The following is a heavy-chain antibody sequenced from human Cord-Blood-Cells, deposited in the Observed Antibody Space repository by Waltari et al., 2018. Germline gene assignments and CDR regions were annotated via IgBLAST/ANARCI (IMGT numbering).Heavy chain of an antibody. D-gene: IGHD4-17*01. V-gene: IGHV4-39*07. Sequence: QLQLQESGPGLVKPSETLSLTCTVSGGSIRSSSYYWGWIRQPPGKGLEWIGSIYYSGSTYYNPSLKSRVTISVDTSKNQFSLKLSSVTAADTAVYYCARKTTVTTGGAFDIWGQGTMVTVSS. CDR1: GGSIRSSSYY. CDR2: IYYSGST. CDR3: ARKTTVTTGGAFDI. J-gene: IGHJ3*02.